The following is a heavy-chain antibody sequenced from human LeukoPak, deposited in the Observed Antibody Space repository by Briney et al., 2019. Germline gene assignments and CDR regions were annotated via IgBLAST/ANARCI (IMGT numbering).Heavy chain of an antibody. V-gene: IGHV3-30*02. CDR3: AKTPSQRLGYFDY. D-gene: IGHD3-16*01. CDR2: IRYDGSNK. J-gene: IGHJ4*02. Sequence: GGSLRLSCAASGFTFSSYGMHWVRQAPGKGLEWVAFIRYDGSNKYYADSVKGRFTISRDNSKNTLYLQMNSLRAEDTAVYYCAKTPSQRLGYFDYWGQGTLVTVSS. CDR1: GFTFSSYG.